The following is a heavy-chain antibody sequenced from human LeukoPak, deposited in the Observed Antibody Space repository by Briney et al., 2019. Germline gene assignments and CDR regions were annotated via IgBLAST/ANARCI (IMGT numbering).Heavy chain of an antibody. CDR2: INHSGST. D-gene: IGHD3-22*01. CDR1: GGSFSGYY. J-gene: IGHJ5*02. CDR3: ARRRGYYYDSSGYYSNWFDP. V-gene: IGHV4-34*01. Sequence: PSETLSLTCAVYGGSFSGYYWSWIRQPPGKGLEWIGEINHSGSTNYNPSLKSRVTISVDTSKNQFSLKLSSVTAADTAVYYCARRRGYYYDSSGYYSNWFDPWGQGTLVTVSS.